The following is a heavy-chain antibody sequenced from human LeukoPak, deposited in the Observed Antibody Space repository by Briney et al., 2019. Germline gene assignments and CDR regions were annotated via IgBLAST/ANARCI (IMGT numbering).Heavy chain of an antibody. CDR3: AKDAGHCSGGSCYRQDY. CDR2: ISNDGSNK. CDR1: GFTFSTYG. Sequence: GGSLRLSCAASGFTFSTYGMHRVRQAPGKGPEWVAVISNDGSNKYHAESVRGRFTISRDNSKNTLYLQMNSLRAEDTAVYYCAKDAGHCSGGSCYRQDYWGQGTLVTVSS. V-gene: IGHV3-30*18. D-gene: IGHD2-15*01. J-gene: IGHJ4*02.